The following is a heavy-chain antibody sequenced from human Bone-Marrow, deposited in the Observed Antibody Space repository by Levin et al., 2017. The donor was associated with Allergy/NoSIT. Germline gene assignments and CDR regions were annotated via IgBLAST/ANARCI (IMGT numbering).Heavy chain of an antibody. V-gene: IGHV4-59*01. Sequence: PSETLSLTCTVSGGSISSYYWSWIRQPPGKGLEWIGYIYYSGSTNYNPSLKSRVTISVDTSKNQFSLKLSSVTAADTAVYYCARAGTPRSLYNWFDPWGQGTLVTVSS. CDR3: ARAGTPRSLYNWFDP. J-gene: IGHJ5*02. D-gene: IGHD3-10*01. CDR1: GGSISSYY. CDR2: IYYSGST.